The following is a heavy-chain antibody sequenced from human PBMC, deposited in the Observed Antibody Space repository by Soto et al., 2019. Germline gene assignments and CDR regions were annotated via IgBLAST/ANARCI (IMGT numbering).Heavy chain of an antibody. V-gene: IGHV4-4*02. D-gene: IGHD1-26*01. CDR2: IFHSGST. Sequence: PSETLSLTCAVSGASIRSNNRWSWVRQPPGKGLEWIGEIFHSGSTNYNPSLKTRLTISVDKSKNQFSLKPSSVTAADTAVYYCARVYSGSYSDSWGRGTLVTVSS. CDR3: ARVYSGSYSDS. CDR1: GASIRSNNR. J-gene: IGHJ4*02.